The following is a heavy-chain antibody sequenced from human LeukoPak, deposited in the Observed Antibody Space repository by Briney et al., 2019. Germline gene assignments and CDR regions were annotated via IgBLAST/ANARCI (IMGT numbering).Heavy chain of an antibody. J-gene: IGHJ5*02. CDR2: IYYSGST. V-gene: IGHV4-30-4*01. Sequence: SETLSLTCTVSGGSISSGDYYWSWIRQPPGKGLEWIGYIYYSGSTNYNPSLKSRVTISVDTSKNQFSLKLSSVTAADTAVYYCARGRGQLPHNWFDPWGQGTLVTVSP. D-gene: IGHD2-2*01. CDR3: ARGRGQLPHNWFDP. CDR1: GGSISSGDYY.